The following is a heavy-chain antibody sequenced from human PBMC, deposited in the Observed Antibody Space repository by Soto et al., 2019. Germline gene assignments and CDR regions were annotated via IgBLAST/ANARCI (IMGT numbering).Heavy chain of an antibody. Sequence: KPSETLSLTCSVSGGSISSYYWSWIRQSPGKGLEWIGDIYHNENTNYNPSLRSRVTISVDKSKNQFSLNLSSVTAADTAVFYCARRGGNYQDYKVNYFDSWGQGALVTVSS. J-gene: IGHJ4*02. CDR2: IYHNENT. CDR3: ARRGGNYQDYKVNYFDS. CDR1: GGSISSYY. V-gene: IGHV4-59*12. D-gene: IGHD3-16*01.